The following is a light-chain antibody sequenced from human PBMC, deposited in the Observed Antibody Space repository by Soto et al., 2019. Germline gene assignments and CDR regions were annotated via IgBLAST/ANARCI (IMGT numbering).Light chain of an antibody. CDR1: SSDVGGFNY. J-gene: IGLJ2*01. CDR3: SSYRNSRTVV. V-gene: IGLV2-14*01. Sequence: QSALTQPASVSGSPGQSITISCTGTSSDVGGFNYVSWYQQHPGKAPKLIIYDVSNRPSGVSNRISGSKSGNTASLTISGLQAEDEADYYCSSYRNSRTVVFGGGTKVTVL. CDR2: DVS.